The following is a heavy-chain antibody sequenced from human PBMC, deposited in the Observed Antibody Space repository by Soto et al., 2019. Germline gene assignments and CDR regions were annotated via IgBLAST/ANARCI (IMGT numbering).Heavy chain of an antibody. J-gene: IGHJ6*02. CDR2: SYHSGST. V-gene: IGHV4-4*02. CDR3: ARVSGSYYYGMDV. D-gene: IGHD1-26*01. CDR1: GGSISSSNW. Sequence: QVQLQESGPGLVKPSGTLSLTCAVSGGSISSSNWWSWVRQPPGKGLEWIGESYHSGSTNCNPSLKSRVTISVDKSKNQFSLRLTSVTAADTAVYYCARVSGSYYYGMDVWGQGTTVTVSS.